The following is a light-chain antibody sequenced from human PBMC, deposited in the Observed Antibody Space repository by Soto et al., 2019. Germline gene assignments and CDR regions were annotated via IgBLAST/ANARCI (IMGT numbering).Light chain of an antibody. Sequence: QSVLTQPASVSGSPGQSITISCTGTSSDVGGYDFVSWSQQHPGKAPKLMIYDVSSRPSGVSNRFSGSKSGNTASLTISGLQAEDEADYYCSSYTSSSTLVVFGGGTKLTVL. CDR1: SSDVGGYDF. CDR2: DVS. J-gene: IGLJ2*01. V-gene: IGLV2-14*03. CDR3: SSYTSSSTLVV.